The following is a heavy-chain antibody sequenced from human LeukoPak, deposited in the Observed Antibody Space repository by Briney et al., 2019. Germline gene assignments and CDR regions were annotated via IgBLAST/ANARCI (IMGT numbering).Heavy chain of an antibody. CDR1: GFTVSSNY. J-gene: IGHJ4*02. Sequence: PGGSLRLSCAASGFTVSSNYMSWVRQAPGKGLEWVSVIYSGGSTYYADSVKGRFTISRDNSKNTLYLQMISLRAEDTAVYYCARGSPDIVVVPAGFYWGQGTPVTVSS. D-gene: IGHD2-2*01. V-gene: IGHV3-53*01. CDR3: ARGSPDIVVVPAGFY. CDR2: IYSGGST.